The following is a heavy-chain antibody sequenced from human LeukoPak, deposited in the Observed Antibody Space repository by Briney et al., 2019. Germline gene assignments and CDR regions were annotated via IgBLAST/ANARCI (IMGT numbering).Heavy chain of an antibody. V-gene: IGHV3-33*06. Sequence: GGSLRLSCAASGFTFSGYDMHWVRQAPGKGLEWVAVIWYDGSNKYYADSVKGRFTISRDNSKNTLYLQMNSLRADDTAVYYCAKARGSSVYEQFDYWGQGTQVTVS. CDR2: IWYDGSNK. CDR1: GFTFSGYD. D-gene: IGHD5/OR15-5a*01. CDR3: AKARGSSVYEQFDY. J-gene: IGHJ4*02.